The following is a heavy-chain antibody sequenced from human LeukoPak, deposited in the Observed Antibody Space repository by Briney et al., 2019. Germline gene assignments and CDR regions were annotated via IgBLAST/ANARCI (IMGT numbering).Heavy chain of an antibody. CDR2: IWYDGSNK. Sequence: GGSLRLSCAASGFTFSSYGMHWVRQVPGKGLECAAVIWYDGSNKYYADSVKGRFTISRDNSKNTLYLQMNSLRAEDTAVYYCARDNGYSSGWYDYWGQGTLVTVSS. CDR1: GFTFSSYG. D-gene: IGHD6-19*01. CDR3: ARDNGYSSGWYDY. J-gene: IGHJ4*02. V-gene: IGHV3-33*01.